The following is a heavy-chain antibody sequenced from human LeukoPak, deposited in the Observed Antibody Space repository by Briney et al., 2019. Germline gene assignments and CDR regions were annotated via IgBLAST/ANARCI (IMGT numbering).Heavy chain of an antibody. D-gene: IGHD2-15*01. V-gene: IGHV1-2*02. CDR3: AGTRPPGGLYNWFDP. CDR1: GYTFTGYY. Sequence: ASVKVSCKASGYTFTGYYMHLVRQAPGQGLEWMGLFNPNSGGTNYAQKFQSRVTLTRGTSISTAYMKLSRLRSDDTAVYYCAGTRPPGGLYNWFDPWAQGTLVTVSS. CDR2: FNPNSGGT. J-gene: IGHJ5*02.